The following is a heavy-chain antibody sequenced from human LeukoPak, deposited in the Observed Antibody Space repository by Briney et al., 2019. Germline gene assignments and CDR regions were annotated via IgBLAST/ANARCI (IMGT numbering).Heavy chain of an antibody. V-gene: IGHV3-74*01. D-gene: IGHD4-17*01. J-gene: IGHJ4*02. CDR3: ARSSRTVTPLDY. Sequence: GGSLRLSCAASGFIFTTYWMHWVRQPPGKGLEWVSRINYDGDVKGYADSVKGRFSISRDNAKNTLYLQMDSLRDEDTALYYCARSSRTVTPLDYWGQGNPVTVSS. CDR1: GFIFTTYW. CDR2: INYDGDVK.